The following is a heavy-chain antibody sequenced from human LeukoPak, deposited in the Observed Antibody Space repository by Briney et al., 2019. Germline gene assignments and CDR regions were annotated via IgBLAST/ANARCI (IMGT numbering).Heavy chain of an antibody. CDR1: GGSISSDY. Sequence: SETLSLTCTASGGSISSDYWNWIRQPPGKGLEWIGYIHYSGTTNYNPSLKSRVTISIDTSKIQFSLKLTSVTAADTAVYYCARRFSRGIVVVPAAPAPFDYWGQGTLVTVSS. CDR3: ARRFSRGIVVVPAAPAPFDY. V-gene: IGHV4-59*01. J-gene: IGHJ4*02. CDR2: IHYSGTT. D-gene: IGHD2-2*01.